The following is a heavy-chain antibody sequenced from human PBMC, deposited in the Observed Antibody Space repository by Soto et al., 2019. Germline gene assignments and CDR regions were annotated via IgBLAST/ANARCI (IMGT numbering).Heavy chain of an antibody. CDR1: GFTFSSYA. Sequence: GGSLRLSCAASGFTFSSYAMSWVRQAPGKGLEWVSAISGSGGSTYYADSVKGRFTISRDNSKNTLYLQMNSLRAEDTAVYYCAKGGEGWFGDFHDYYYYYYMDVWGKGTTVTVSS. V-gene: IGHV3-23*01. D-gene: IGHD3-10*01. CDR3: AKGGEGWFGDFHDYYYYYYMDV. CDR2: ISGSGGST. J-gene: IGHJ6*03.